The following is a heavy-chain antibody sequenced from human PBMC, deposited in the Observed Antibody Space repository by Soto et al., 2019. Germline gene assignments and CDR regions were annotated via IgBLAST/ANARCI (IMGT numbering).Heavy chain of an antibody. J-gene: IGHJ4*02. CDR1: GGTFSSYA. CDR2: IIPIFGTA. Sequence: SVKVSCKASGGTFSSYAISWVRQAPGQGLEWMGGIIPIFGTANYVQKFQGRVTITADESTSTAYMELSSLRSEDTAVYYCARDLSVFGDDYALFDYWGQGTLVTVSS. CDR3: ARDLSVFGDDYALFDY. V-gene: IGHV1-69*13. D-gene: IGHD4-17*01.